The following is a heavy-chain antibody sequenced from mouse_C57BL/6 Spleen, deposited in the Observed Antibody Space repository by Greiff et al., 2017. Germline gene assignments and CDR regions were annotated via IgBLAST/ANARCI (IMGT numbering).Heavy chain of an antibody. J-gene: IGHJ3*01. Sequence: VQLQQSGAELVRPGASVKLSCTASGFNIKDDYMHWVKQRPEQGLEWIGWIDPENGDTEYASKFQGKATITADTSSNTAYLQLSSLTSEHTAVYYCTTYYYGSWFAYWGQGTLVTVSA. D-gene: IGHD1-1*01. CDR1: GFNIKDDY. V-gene: IGHV14-4*01. CDR2: IDPENGDT. CDR3: TTYYYGSWFAY.